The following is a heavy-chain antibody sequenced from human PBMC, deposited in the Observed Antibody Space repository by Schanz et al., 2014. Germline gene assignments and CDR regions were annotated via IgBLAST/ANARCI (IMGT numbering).Heavy chain of an antibody. CDR1: GFTFRGYA. V-gene: IGHV3-21*01. CDR3: ARSRSGFYFDY. CDR2: INSSGTYI. D-gene: IGHD1-26*01. Sequence: EVQLLESGGGLVQPGGSLRLSCAASGFTFRGYAMSWVRQAPGRGLEWVSSINSSGTYISYADSLKGRFTISRDNAKNSLYLEMNSLRAEDTAVYYCARSRSGFYFDYWGQGTLVTVSS. J-gene: IGHJ4*02.